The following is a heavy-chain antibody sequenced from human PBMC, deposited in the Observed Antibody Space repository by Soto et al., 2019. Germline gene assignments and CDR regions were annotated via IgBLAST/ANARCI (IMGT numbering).Heavy chain of an antibody. Sequence: QVQLLQSGAEVKKHGASVKVSCKESGYTFTSYYMHWVRQAPGQGLEWMGIINPIGGSTSYAQKFRRRVTVSSDTSTTTVYMELGSLRAEDAAVCYCPRAGVGDYYDSSAYLFHYLGQGNMVVFSS. J-gene: IGHJ4*02. V-gene: IGHV1-46*01. CDR1: GYTFTSYY. D-gene: IGHD3-22*01. CDR2: INPIGGST. CDR3: PRAGVGDYYDSSAYLFHY.